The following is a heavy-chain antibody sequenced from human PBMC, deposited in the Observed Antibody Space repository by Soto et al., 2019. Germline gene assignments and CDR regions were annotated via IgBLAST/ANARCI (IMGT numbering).Heavy chain of an antibody. Sequence: SVKVSCKASGGTFSSYAISWVRQAPGQGLEWMGGIIPIFGTANYAQKFQGRVTITADESTSTAYMELSSLRSEDTAVYYCATVEMATKGSAAFDIWGQGTMVTVSS. CDR3: ATVEMATKGSAAFDI. V-gene: IGHV1-69*13. D-gene: IGHD5-12*01. J-gene: IGHJ3*02. CDR1: GGTFSSYA. CDR2: IIPIFGTA.